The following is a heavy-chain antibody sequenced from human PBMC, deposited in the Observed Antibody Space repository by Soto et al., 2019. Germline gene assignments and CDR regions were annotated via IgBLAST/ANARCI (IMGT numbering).Heavy chain of an antibody. V-gene: IGHV3-30-3*01. CDR2: ISYDGSNK. D-gene: IGHD5-18*01. CDR3: ARAVDTRVTGMDV. CDR1: GFTFSSYA. Sequence: PRLSCAASGFTFSSYAMHWVRQAPGKGLGWVAVISYDGSNKYYADSVKGRFTISRDNSKNTLYLQMNSLRAEDTAVYYCARAVDTRVTGMDVSGQGPTVTV. J-gene: IGHJ6*02.